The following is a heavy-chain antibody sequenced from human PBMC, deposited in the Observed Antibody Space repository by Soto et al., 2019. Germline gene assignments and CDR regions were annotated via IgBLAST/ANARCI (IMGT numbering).Heavy chain of an antibody. CDR1: GGSFSGYY. J-gene: IGHJ6*02. Sequence: SETLSLTCAVYGGSFSGYYWSWIRQPPGKGLEWIGEINHSGSTNYNPSLKSRVTISVDTSKNQFSLKLSSVTAADTAVYYCARSWSSSWYYNEYYYGMDVWGQGTTVTVYS. V-gene: IGHV4-34*01. CDR3: ARSWSSSWYYNEYYYGMDV. D-gene: IGHD6-13*01. CDR2: INHSGST.